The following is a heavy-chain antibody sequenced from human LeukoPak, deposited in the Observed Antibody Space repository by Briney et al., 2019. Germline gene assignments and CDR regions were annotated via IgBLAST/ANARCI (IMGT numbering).Heavy chain of an antibody. CDR1: GLTFSNYA. V-gene: IGHV3-23*01. D-gene: IGHD4-17*01. J-gene: IGHJ3*01. CDR2: IFASGGDT. CDR3: AKDPNGDYVGAFDF. Sequence: PGGSLRLSCAASGLTFSNYAMMWVRQAPGKGLEWVSAIFASGGDTRYADSVRGRFTISRDNSRNTLFLQMNSLTADDTAVYYCAKDPNGDYVGAFDFWGQGTMVTVPS.